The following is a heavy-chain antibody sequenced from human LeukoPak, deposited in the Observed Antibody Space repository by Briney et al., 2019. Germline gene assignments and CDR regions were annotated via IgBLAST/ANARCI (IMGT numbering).Heavy chain of an antibody. Sequence: ASVKVSCKASGYTFTSYGISWVRQAPGQRLEWMGWISAYNGNTNYAQKLQGRVTMTTDTSTSTAYMELRSLRSDDTAVYYCARDLTMVRGVIRYYFDYWGQGTLVTVSS. J-gene: IGHJ4*02. CDR2: ISAYNGNT. D-gene: IGHD3-10*01. CDR1: GYTFTSYG. CDR3: ARDLTMVRGVIRYYFDY. V-gene: IGHV1-18*04.